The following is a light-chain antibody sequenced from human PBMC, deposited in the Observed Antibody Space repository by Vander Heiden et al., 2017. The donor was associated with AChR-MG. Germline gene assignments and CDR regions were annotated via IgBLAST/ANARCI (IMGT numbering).Light chain of an antibody. Sequence: EVVMTQSPATLSVSPGERATLSCRASQSVSSYLAWYQQKPGQPPRLLIYGASTRATGIPARFSGSGSGTEFTLTISSLQSEDFAVYYCQQYNIWPQITFGQGTRLEIK. CDR3: QQYNIWPQIT. V-gene: IGKV3-15*01. CDR2: GAS. J-gene: IGKJ5*01. CDR1: QSVSSY.